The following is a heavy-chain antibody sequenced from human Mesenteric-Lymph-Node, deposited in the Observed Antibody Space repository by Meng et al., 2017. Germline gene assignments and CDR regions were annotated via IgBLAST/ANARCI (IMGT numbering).Heavy chain of an antibody. V-gene: IGHV3-48*03. CDR2: ISDSGSTV. CDR1: GFTFSNYE. CDR3: ARDRSYRDAFDL. Sequence: GESLKISCVASGFTFSNYEINWVRQAPGKGLEWVSYISDSGSTVYYADSVKGRFTISRDNAKNSLYLQMNSLRAEDTAVYYCARDRSYRDAFDLWGQGTLVTVSS. J-gene: IGHJ3*01.